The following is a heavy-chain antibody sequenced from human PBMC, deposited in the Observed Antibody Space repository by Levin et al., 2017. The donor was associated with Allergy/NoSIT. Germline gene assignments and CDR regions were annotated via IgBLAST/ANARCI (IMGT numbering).Heavy chain of an antibody. D-gene: IGHD1-26*01. J-gene: IGHJ4*02. V-gene: IGHV4-34*01. CDR1: GGSFSGYY. Sequence: ASETLSLTCAVYGGSFSGYYWSWIRQPPGKGLEWIGEINHSGSTNYNPSLKSRVTISVDTSKNQFSLKLSSVTAADTAVYYCARALPTGAKWVDYWGQGTLVTVSS. CDR3: ARALPTGAKWVDY. CDR2: INHSGST.